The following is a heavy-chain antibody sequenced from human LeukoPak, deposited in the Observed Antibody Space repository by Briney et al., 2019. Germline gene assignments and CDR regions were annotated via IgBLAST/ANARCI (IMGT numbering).Heavy chain of an antibody. J-gene: IGHJ4*02. CDR1: GGTFSSYA. D-gene: IGHD3-9*01. CDR2: IIPIFGTA. CDR3: ARVGGGDYDILTGTLDY. Sequence: ASVKVSCKASGGTFSSYAISWVRQAPGQGLEWMGGIIPIFGTANYAQKFQGRVTITADKSTSTAYMELSSLRSEDTAVYYCARVGGGDYDILTGTLDYWGQGTLVTVSS. V-gene: IGHV1-69*06.